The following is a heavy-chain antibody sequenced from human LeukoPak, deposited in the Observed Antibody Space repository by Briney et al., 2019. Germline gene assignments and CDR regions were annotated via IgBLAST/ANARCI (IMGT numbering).Heavy chain of an antibody. CDR3: TRLSGSGSYGF. V-gene: IGHV3-73*01. Sequence: PGRSLRLSCAASGFTFSSYAMHWVRQASGKGLEWVGRIRSKANSYATAYAASVKGRFTISRDDSKNTAYLQMNSLKTEDTAVYYCTRLSGSGSYGFWGQGTLVTVSS. CDR2: IRSKANSYAT. CDR1: GFTFSSYA. D-gene: IGHD3-10*01. J-gene: IGHJ4*02.